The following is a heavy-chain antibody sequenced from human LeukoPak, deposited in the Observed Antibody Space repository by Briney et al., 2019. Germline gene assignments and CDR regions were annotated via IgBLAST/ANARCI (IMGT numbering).Heavy chain of an antibody. CDR3: ARDWYYDILTGYHYYYMDV. D-gene: IGHD3-9*01. Sequence: SETLSLTCTVSGGSISSGDYYWSWIRQPPGKGLEWIGYIYYSGSTYYNPSLKSRVTISVDRSKNQFSLKLSSVTAADTAVYYCARDWYYDILTGYHYYYMDVWGKGTTVTVSS. V-gene: IGHV4-30-4*08. CDR2: IYYSGST. J-gene: IGHJ6*03. CDR1: GGSISSGDYY.